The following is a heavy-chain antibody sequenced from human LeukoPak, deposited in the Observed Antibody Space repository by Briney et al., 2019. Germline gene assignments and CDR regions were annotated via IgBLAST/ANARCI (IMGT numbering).Heavy chain of an antibody. D-gene: IGHD3-22*01. J-gene: IGHJ4*02. CDR1: GGSFSGYY. Sequence: PSETLSLTCAVYGGSFSGYYWSWIHQPPGKGLEWIGEINHSGSTNYNPSLKSRVTISVDTSKNQFSLKLSSVTAADTAVYYCAREGSLVRDSSGFDYWGQGTLVTVSS. CDR3: AREGSLVRDSSGFDY. V-gene: IGHV4-34*01. CDR2: INHSGST.